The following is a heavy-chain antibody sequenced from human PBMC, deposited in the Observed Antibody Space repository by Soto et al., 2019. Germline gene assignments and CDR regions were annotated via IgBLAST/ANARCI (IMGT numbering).Heavy chain of an antibody. Sequence: PSETLSLTCTVSGGSISSYYWSWIRQPPGKGLEWIGYIYYSGSTNYNPSLKSRVTISVDTSKNQFSPKLSSVTAADTAVYYCARDLGYSYGLYYYYMDVWGKGTTVTVSS. D-gene: IGHD5-18*01. CDR2: IYYSGST. J-gene: IGHJ6*03. CDR1: GGSISSYY. V-gene: IGHV4-59*01. CDR3: ARDLGYSYGLYYYYMDV.